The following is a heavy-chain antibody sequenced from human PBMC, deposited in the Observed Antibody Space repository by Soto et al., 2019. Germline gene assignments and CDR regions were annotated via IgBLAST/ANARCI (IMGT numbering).Heavy chain of an antibody. J-gene: IGHJ6*02. Sequence: SVKVSCKASGGTFSSYAISWVRQAPGQGLEWMGGIIPIFGTANYAQKFQGRVTITADESTSTAYMELSSLRSEDTAVYYCARGAGTTKILLVYYGMDVWGQGTTVTVSS. V-gene: IGHV1-69*13. CDR2: IIPIFGTA. D-gene: IGHD1-7*01. CDR1: GGTFSSYA. CDR3: ARGAGTTKILLVYYGMDV.